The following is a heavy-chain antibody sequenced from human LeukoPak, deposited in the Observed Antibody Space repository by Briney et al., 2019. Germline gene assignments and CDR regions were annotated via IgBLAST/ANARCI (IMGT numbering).Heavy chain of an antibody. Sequence: KPSETLSLTCAVYGVSFSGYYWSWLRQPPGKGLEWIGEINHSGSTNYNPSLKSRVTISVDTSKNQFSLKLSSVTAADTAVYYCARDRYGDMPIDYWGQGTLVTVSS. CDR1: GVSFSGYY. CDR2: INHSGST. V-gene: IGHV4-34*01. CDR3: ARDRYGDMPIDY. J-gene: IGHJ4*02. D-gene: IGHD4-17*01.